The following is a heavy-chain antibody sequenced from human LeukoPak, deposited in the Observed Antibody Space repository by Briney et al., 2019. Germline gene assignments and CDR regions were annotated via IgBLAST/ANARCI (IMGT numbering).Heavy chain of an antibody. Sequence: GGSLRLSCAASGFTFSDYYMSWIRQAPGKGLEWVSYISSSGDTMSYADSVKGRFTISRDNAKNSLYLHMNSLRAEDAAVYYCARVRGSYATDYWGQGALVTVSS. D-gene: IGHD3-16*01. J-gene: IGHJ4*02. CDR3: ARVRGSYATDY. CDR2: ISSSGDTM. CDR1: GFTFSDYY. V-gene: IGHV3-11*04.